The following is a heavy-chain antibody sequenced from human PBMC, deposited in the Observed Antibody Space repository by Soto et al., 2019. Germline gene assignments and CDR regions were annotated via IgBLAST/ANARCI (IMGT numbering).Heavy chain of an antibody. V-gene: IGHV3-53*01. Sequence: EVQLVESGGGLIQPGGSLRLSCAVSGFTVSNNYMSWVRQAPGKGLEGVSVIYSGGYTAYGDSVKGRFTISRDNSKNTHIFQKNTRGADDPPVYSWATLAGGGGYWGQGTLVTVSS. D-gene: IGHD3-10*01. CDR1: GFTVSNNY. CDR3: ATLAGGGGY. CDR2: IYSGGYT. J-gene: IGHJ4*02.